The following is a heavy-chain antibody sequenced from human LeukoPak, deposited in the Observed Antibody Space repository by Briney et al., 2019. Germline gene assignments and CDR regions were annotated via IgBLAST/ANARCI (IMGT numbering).Heavy chain of an antibody. CDR3: ARVGYYYDSSGSQVHAFDI. Sequence: GASVKVSCKASGYSIRSYGISWVRQTPGQGLEWMGWVNNNIVNTNNGKKFQGRVTVTTDTSTSTAYMELRSLRSDDTAVYYCARVGYYYDSSGSQVHAFDIWGQGTMVTVSS. V-gene: IGHV1-18*01. J-gene: IGHJ3*02. CDR1: GYSIRSYG. D-gene: IGHD3-22*01. CDR2: VNNNIVNT.